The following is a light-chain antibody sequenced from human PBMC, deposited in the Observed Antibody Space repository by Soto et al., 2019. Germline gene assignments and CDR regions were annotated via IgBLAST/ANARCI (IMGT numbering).Light chain of an antibody. CDR3: SSYTSSSTRNV. Sequence: QSVLTQPASVSGSPGQSITISCTGTSSDVGGYNYVSWYQQHPGKAPKLMIYEVSNRPSGVSNRFSGSKSGNTASLTISGLQAEDEADYYCSSYTSSSTRNVFGTGTKVTAL. CDR1: SSDVGGYNY. CDR2: EVS. V-gene: IGLV2-14*01. J-gene: IGLJ1*01.